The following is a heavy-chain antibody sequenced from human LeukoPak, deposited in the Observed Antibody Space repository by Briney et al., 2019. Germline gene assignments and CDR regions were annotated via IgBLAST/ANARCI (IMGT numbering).Heavy chain of an antibody. CDR1: GGTFSSYA. J-gene: IGHJ6*03. CDR2: IIPIFGTA. V-gene: IGHV1-69*06. Sequence: SVRVSCKASGGTFSSYAISWVRQAPGQGLEWMGGIIPIFGTANYAQKFQGRVTITADKSTSTAYMELSSLRSEDTAVYYCARGLFYSHYMDVWGKGTTVTVSS. CDR3: ARGLFYSHYMDV.